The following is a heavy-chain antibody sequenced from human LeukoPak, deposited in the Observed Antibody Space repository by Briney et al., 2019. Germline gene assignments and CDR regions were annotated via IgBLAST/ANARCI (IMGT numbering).Heavy chain of an antibody. CDR2: IYYSGST. CDR3: ARHRAYGSGSYSPYCFDY. V-gene: IGHV4-39*01. Sequence: SETLSXTCXXXXXSIXSSGYYWVWIRQPPGKGLEWIGNIYYSGSTGYSPSLQSRVTISLDTSRNQFSLNLRSVTAADTAVYYCARHRAYGSGSYSPYCFDYWGQGTRVTVSS. D-gene: IGHD3-10*01. CDR1: XXSIXSSGYY. J-gene: IGHJ4*02.